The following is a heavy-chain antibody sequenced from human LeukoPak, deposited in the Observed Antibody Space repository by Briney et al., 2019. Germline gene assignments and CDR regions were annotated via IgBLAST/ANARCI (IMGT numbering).Heavy chain of an antibody. Sequence: GGSLRLSCAASGFTFSNYEMNWVRQAPGKGLEWVSLIYSGGTTYSAVSVKGRFTISRDNSKNTLHLQMNSLRVEDTAVYYCARDTDYYGSGRHGYFDHWGQGTLVTVSS. CDR1: GFTFSNYE. D-gene: IGHD3-10*01. CDR2: IYSGGTT. V-gene: IGHV3-66*01. CDR3: ARDTDYYGSGRHGYFDH. J-gene: IGHJ1*01.